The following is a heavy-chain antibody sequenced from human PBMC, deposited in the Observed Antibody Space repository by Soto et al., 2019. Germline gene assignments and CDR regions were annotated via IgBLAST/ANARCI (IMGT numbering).Heavy chain of an antibody. Sequence: PSETLSLTCSVSGVSVSDYHCTWIRLTPKKELQWIGFIHYNGRTDSSPSLKSRVTISLDMSKNHVSLILKSVNIADTAVYYCVKDRDGYKFDYWGQGTLVTVSS. J-gene: IGHJ4*02. CDR3: VKDRDGYKFDY. CDR2: IHYNGRT. D-gene: IGHD5-12*01. CDR1: GVSVSDYH. V-gene: IGHV4-59*02.